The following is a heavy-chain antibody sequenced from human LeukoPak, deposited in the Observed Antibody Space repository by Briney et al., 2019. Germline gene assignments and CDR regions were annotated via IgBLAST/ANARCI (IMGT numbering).Heavy chain of an antibody. CDR3: ARRSGSSGAFDY. Sequence: SETLSLTCTVSGGSISNNCWSWIRHPQGKGLECIGYIFYSGSTNYNPSLKSRVTISLDTSKNPFCLRLSSVTAADTAMYYCARRSGSSGAFDYWGQGTLVTVSS. D-gene: IGHD3-22*01. CDR2: IFYSGST. CDR1: GGSISNNC. V-gene: IGHV4-59*08. J-gene: IGHJ4*02.